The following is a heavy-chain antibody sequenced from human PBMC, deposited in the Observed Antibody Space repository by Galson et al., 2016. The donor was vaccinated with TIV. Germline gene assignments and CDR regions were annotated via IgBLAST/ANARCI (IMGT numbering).Heavy chain of an antibody. Sequence: QSGAEVKKPGESLEISCKSSGYSFTNNWIGWVRQMPGKGLEWLGIIYPGDSATRYSPSFHGQVTISADKSLNTAYLHWSSVKASNTAMYYCAIIKGLHCGDDCYSSWYFDLWGRGTLVTVAS. CDR3: AIIKGLHCGDDCYSSWYFDL. CDR2: IYPGDSAT. J-gene: IGHJ2*01. D-gene: IGHD2-21*02. CDR1: GYSFTNNW. V-gene: IGHV5-51*01.